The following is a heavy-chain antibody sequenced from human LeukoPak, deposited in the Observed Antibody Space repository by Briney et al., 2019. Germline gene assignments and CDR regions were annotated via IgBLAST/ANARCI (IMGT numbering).Heavy chain of an antibody. D-gene: IGHD3-10*01. Sequence: PSETLSLTCTVSGGSISSYYWSWIRKPPGKGLEWIGYIYDSASTNYNPSLKSRVTISVDTSKNQFSLKLSSVTAADTAVYYCARGLVRGVTTFDYWGQGTLVTVSS. CDR3: ARGLVRGVTTFDY. CDR2: IYDSAST. J-gene: IGHJ4*02. V-gene: IGHV4-59*01. CDR1: GGSISSYY.